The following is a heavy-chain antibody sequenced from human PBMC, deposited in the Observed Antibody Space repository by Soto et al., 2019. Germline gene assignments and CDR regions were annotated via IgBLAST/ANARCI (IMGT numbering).Heavy chain of an antibody. V-gene: IGHV1-3*05. Sequence: QVQLVESGGEEKKPGASVKVSCEASGYTFTAYAIHWLRQAPGQRLAWMAWINPGNGNTRYSQKFLGRVSITRDTSASTAYLELDSLRSADTAVYYCARAAISPYGGLIGPFDYWGQGNLVTVSS. D-gene: IGHD3-16*02. CDR1: GYTFTAYA. CDR3: ARAAISPYGGLIGPFDY. J-gene: IGHJ4*02. CDR2: INPGNGNT.